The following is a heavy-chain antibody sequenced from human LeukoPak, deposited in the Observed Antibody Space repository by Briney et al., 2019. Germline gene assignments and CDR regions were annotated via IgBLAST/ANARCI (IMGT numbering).Heavy chain of an antibody. Sequence: SVKVSCKASGGTFSSYAISWVRQAPGQGLEWMVGIIPIFGTANYAQKFQGRVTITADESTSTAYMELSSLRSEDTAVYYCASVVPAARREFDYWGQGTLVTVSS. CDR2: IIPIFGTA. J-gene: IGHJ4*02. V-gene: IGHV1-69*13. D-gene: IGHD2-2*01. CDR1: GGTFSSYA. CDR3: ASVVPAARREFDY.